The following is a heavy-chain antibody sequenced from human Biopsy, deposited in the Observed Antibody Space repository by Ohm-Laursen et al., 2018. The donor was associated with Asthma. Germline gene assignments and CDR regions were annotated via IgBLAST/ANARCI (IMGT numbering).Heavy chain of an antibody. J-gene: IGHJ6*02. CDR3: VRGSSSWHHGPFHYYYGLDV. CDR1: SGSGGYMRRGNYY. V-gene: IGHV4-39*01. CDR2: IYYSGTT. D-gene: IGHD6-13*01. Sequence: TLSLTCSLSSGSGGYMRRGNYYWGWIHQPPGKGLEWIGSIYYSGTTYYNPSLESRVTVSADTSKNQFSLKLTSVTAADTAVYYCVRGSSSWHHGPFHYYYGLDVWGQGTTATVSS.